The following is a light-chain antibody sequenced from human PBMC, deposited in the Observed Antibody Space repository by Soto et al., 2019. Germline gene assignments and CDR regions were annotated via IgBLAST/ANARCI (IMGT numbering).Light chain of an antibody. CDR3: QQYGSSPWT. CDR2: GAS. CDR1: QSVSSSY. Sequence: EIGMAQSPATLSVSPAERATLSCRASQSVSSSYLAWYQQKPGQAPRLLIYGASSGATGIPDRFSGSGSGTDFTLTISRLEPEDFAVYYCQQYGSSPWTFGQGTKVDIK. J-gene: IGKJ1*01. V-gene: IGKV3-20*01.